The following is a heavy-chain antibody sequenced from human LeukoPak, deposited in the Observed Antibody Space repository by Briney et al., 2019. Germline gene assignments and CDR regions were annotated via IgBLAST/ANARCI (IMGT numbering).Heavy chain of an antibody. J-gene: IGHJ4*02. D-gene: IGHD2-8*01. CDR2: VNTKGET. V-gene: IGHV4-4*09. CDR3: ATSNDAKIVPFEH. Sequence: SETLSLTCTVSGVSMSAFQWSWVRQSPEKGLEWIGCVNTKGETNYNPSLNSRVITSVDTSKSQFSLRLTSVTAADTAVYYCATSNDAKIVPFEHWGQGALVTVSS. CDR1: GVSMSAFQ.